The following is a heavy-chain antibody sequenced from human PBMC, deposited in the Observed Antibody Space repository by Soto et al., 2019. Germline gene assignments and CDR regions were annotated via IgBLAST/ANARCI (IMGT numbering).Heavy chain of an antibody. Sequence: SETLSLTCAVYGASFSNYYWSWIRQPPGKGLEWIGEINHSGSTNYNPSLKSRVTISVDTSKSQFSLKLSSVTAADTGVYYCARGREYYDRGAIDISGQGTMVTVSS. V-gene: IGHV4-34*01. J-gene: IGHJ3*02. CDR2: INHSGST. CDR1: GASFSNYY. D-gene: IGHD3-22*01. CDR3: ARGREYYDRGAIDI.